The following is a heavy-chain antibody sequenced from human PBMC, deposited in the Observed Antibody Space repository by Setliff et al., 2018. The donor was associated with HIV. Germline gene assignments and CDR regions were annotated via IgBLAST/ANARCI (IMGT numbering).Heavy chain of an antibody. CDR1: GGSIGNYY. V-gene: IGHV4-4*07. D-gene: IGHD3-22*01. CDR2: VHSTGTT. CDR3: ARARITMTGGRLEPYAFDR. J-gene: IGHJ3*01. Sequence: PSETRSRRSTVSGGSIGNYYWSWVRQSAGKGLEWIGRVHSTGTTIYNPSLKSRVTMSVDTSKNQLSLKLRSVTAADTAVYYCARARITMTGGRLEPYAFDRWGQGTKVTVSS.